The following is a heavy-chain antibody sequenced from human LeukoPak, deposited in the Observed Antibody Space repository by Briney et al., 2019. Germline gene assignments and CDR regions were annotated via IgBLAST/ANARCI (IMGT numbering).Heavy chain of an antibody. CDR2: ISGSGGST. CDR1: GFTFSSYA. D-gene: IGHD2-21*02. CDR3: ARDQSRNVVVTADSFDY. Sequence: GGSLRLSCAASGFTFSSYAMSWVRQAPGKGLEWVSAISGSGGSTYYADSVKGRFTISRDNAKNSLYLQMNSLRAEDTAVYYCARDQSRNVVVTADSFDYWGQGTLVTVSS. J-gene: IGHJ4*02. V-gene: IGHV3-23*01.